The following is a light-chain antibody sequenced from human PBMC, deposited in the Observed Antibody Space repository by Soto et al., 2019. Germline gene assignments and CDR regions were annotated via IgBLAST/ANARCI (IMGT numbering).Light chain of an antibody. V-gene: IGKV1-39*01. J-gene: IGKJ1*01. Sequence: DIQMTQSPSSLSASVGDRVTITCRASQGISTYLNWYQQKPGKAPKLLIYAASSLQSGVPSRFSGSGSETDFTITISSLQPEDFATYSCQHSTTWTFGQGTKVDIK. CDR1: QGISTY. CDR3: QHSTTWT. CDR2: AAS.